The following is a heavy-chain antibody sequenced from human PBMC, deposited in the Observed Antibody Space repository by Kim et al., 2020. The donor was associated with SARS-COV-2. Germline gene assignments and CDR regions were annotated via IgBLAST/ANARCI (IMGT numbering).Heavy chain of an antibody. J-gene: IGHJ4*02. CDR2: FDPEDGET. Sequence: ASVKVSCKVSGYTLTELSMHWVRQAPGKGLEWMGGFDPEDGETIYAQKFQGRVTMTEDTSTDTAYMELSSLRSEDTAVYYCATDRNYYGSGSYSTFFDYWGQGTLVTVSS. CDR1: GYTLTELS. CDR3: ATDRNYYGSGSYSTFFDY. D-gene: IGHD3-10*01. V-gene: IGHV1-24*01.